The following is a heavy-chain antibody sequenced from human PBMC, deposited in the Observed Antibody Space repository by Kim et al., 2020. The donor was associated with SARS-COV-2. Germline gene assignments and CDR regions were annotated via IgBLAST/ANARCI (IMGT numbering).Heavy chain of an antibody. CDR2: IYYTGST. CDR1: GDSISTYY. V-gene: IGHV4-59*08. D-gene: IGHD6-6*01. J-gene: IGHJ6*02. CDR3: ARHVGRHSASSGDYGMDV. Sequence: SETLSLTCTVSGDSISTYYWSWIRQSPGKGLEWMGYIYYTGSTNYNPSLKSRLTISVDTSKQQFSLRLTSVTAADTAVYYCARHVGRHSASSGDYGMDVWGRGTRVPVPS.